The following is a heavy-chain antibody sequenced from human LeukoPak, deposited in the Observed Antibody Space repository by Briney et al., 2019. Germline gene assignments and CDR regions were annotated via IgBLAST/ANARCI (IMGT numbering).Heavy chain of an antibody. V-gene: IGHV4-39*07. CDR1: GDSISSGTYY. CDR2: IYHSGST. D-gene: IGHD1-26*01. Sequence: SETLSLTCTVSGDSISSGTYYWGWIRQPPGKGLEWIGSIYHSGSTNYNPSLKSRVTISVDKSKNQFSLKLSSVTAADTAVYYCASSYSGSYPGFFDYWGQGTLVTVSS. CDR3: ASSYSGSYPGFFDY. J-gene: IGHJ4*02.